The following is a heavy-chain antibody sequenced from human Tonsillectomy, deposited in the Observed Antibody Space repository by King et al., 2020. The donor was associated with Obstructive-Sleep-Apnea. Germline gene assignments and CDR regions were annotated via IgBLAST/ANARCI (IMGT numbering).Heavy chain of an antibody. D-gene: IGHD2-2*01. CDR2: ISSTSSTI. J-gene: IGHJ3*01. Sequence: EVQLVESGGGLVQPGGSLRLSCAASGFNFNIYYMNWVRQAPGKGLEWVSYISSTSSTIHYADSVKGRFTMSRDNAESSLYLQMNSLRVEDTAVYYCARDTCSDTGCFSPLALDLWGQGTMVTVSS. CDR1: GFNFNIYY. V-gene: IGHV3-48*04. CDR3: ARDTCSDTGCFSPLALDL.